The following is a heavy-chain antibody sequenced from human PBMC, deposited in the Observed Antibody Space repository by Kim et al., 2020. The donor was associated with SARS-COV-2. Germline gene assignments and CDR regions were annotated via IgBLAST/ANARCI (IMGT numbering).Heavy chain of an antibody. Sequence: SVKVSCKASGGTFSSYAISWVRQAPGQGLEWMGGIIPIFGTANYAQKFQGRVTISADESTSTAYMELSSLRYEDTAVYYCARDGEYYYDSSGYYRGYYFDYWGQGTLVTVSS. D-gene: IGHD3-22*01. CDR2: IIPIFGTA. J-gene: IGHJ4*02. CDR1: GGTFSSYA. CDR3: ARDGEYYYDSSGYYRGYYFDY. V-gene: IGHV1-69*13.